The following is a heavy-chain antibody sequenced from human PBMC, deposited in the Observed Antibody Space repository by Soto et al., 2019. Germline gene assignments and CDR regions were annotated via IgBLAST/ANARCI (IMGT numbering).Heavy chain of an antibody. Sequence: ASVKVSFKASGYTFTSYGISWVLQAPGQGLEWMGWISAYNGNTNYAQKLQGRVTMTTDTSTSTAYMELRSLRSDDTAVYYCARAPHRFYGDYERDDYWGQGTLVTVSS. D-gene: IGHD4-17*01. CDR1: GYTFTSYG. V-gene: IGHV1-18*01. CDR3: ARAPHRFYGDYERDDY. CDR2: ISAYNGNT. J-gene: IGHJ4*02.